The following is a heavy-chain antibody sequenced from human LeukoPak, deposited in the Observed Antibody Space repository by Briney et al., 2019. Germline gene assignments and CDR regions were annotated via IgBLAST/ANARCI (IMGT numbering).Heavy chain of an antibody. Sequence: SVKVSCKASGGTFSSYAISWVRQAPGQGLEWMGGIIPIFGTANYAQKFQGRVTITADKSTSTAYMELSSLRSEDTAVYYCARDDCSSTSCYKRKYYYYGMDVWGKGTTVTVSS. V-gene: IGHV1-69*06. D-gene: IGHD2-2*02. CDR2: IIPIFGTA. CDR3: ARDDCSSTSCYKRKYYYYGMDV. J-gene: IGHJ6*04. CDR1: GGTFSSYA.